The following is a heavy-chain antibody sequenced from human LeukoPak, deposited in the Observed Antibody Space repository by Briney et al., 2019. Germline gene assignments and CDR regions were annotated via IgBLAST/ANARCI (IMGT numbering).Heavy chain of an antibody. Sequence: GGSLRLSCAASGFTFTNAWMNWVRQAPGKGLEWVGRIKSKADGETIDYAAPVNGRFTFSRDDSKNMLYLQMNSLKSEDTAVYYCSTLTSRGLSDSWGQGTLVTVSS. V-gene: IGHV3-15*07. CDR3: STLTSRGLSDS. CDR1: GFTFTNAW. CDR2: IKSKADGETI. D-gene: IGHD1-20*01. J-gene: IGHJ4*02.